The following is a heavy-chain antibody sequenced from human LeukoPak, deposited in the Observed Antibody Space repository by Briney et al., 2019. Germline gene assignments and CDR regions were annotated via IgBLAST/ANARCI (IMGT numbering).Heavy chain of an antibody. D-gene: IGHD3-10*01. CDR2: IVTAGDP. CDR3: ARGGEYYYGSGSYYHFNWYFEL. Sequence: GGSLRLSCAASGFTFSSYDMHWVRQATGEGLEWVSAIVTAGDPYYPGYVKGRFTISRENAKNSLYLQMNSLRAGDTAVYYCARGGEYYYGSGSYYHFNWYFELWGRGTLVTVSS. CDR1: GFTFSSYD. V-gene: IGHV3-13*05. J-gene: IGHJ2*01.